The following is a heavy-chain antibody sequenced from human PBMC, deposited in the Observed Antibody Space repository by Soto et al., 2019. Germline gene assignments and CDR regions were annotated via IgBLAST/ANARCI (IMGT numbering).Heavy chain of an antibody. V-gene: IGHV4-30-4*08. CDR1: GGTISSGDYY. Sequence: SETLSLTCTASGGTISSGDYYWSWIRQPPGKGLEWIGNIYYSGTTYSNPSLKSRATISENTSKNQSSLKLSSVTAADRAVYYCAREFAYCSSTGCSYYYYGMDVWGQGTTVTVSS. CDR2: IYYSGTT. D-gene: IGHD2-2*01. J-gene: IGHJ6*02. CDR3: AREFAYCSSTGCSYYYYGMDV.